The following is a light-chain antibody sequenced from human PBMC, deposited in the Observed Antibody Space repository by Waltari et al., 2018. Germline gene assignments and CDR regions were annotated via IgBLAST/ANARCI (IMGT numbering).Light chain of an antibody. Sequence: ETVLTQSPVTLSLSTGERATLSCRASQTVNTNLAWYQRKPGQAPRLLIYDTSNRATGIPARFSGSGSGTDFTLTISSLEPEDFAVYYCQQRNSWRLAFGGGTKVEIK. CDR1: QTVNTN. V-gene: IGKV3-11*01. J-gene: IGKJ4*01. CDR3: QQRNSWRLA. CDR2: DTS.